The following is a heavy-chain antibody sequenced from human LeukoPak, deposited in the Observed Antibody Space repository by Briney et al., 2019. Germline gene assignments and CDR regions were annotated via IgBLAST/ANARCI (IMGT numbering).Heavy chain of an antibody. CDR1: GFTFSTYA. J-gene: IGHJ4*02. CDR2: ISGSGTST. V-gene: IGHV3-23*01. CDR3: AKHWNSAYYNFDH. Sequence: GGSLRLSFAASGFTFSTYAMNWVRQAPGKGLEWVSVISGSGTSTDYADSVKGLFTISRDNSENTLYLQMNSLRAEDTAVYYCAKHWNSAYYNFDHWGQGTLVTVSS. D-gene: IGHD3-22*01.